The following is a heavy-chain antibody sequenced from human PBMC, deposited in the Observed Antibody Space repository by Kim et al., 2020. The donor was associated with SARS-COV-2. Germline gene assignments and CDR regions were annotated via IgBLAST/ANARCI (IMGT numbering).Heavy chain of an antibody. CDR1: GFTFSSYA. CDR2: VSGSHGST. CDR3: AKDYSSGWYPEYFQH. Sequence: GGSLRLSCAASGFTFSSYAMSWVRQAPGKGLEWVSAVSGSHGSTYYADSVKGRFTISRDNSKNTLYLHMNSLRAEDTAVYYCAKDYSSGWYPEYFQHWGQGTLVTVSS. J-gene: IGHJ1*01. D-gene: IGHD6-19*01. V-gene: IGHV3-23*01.